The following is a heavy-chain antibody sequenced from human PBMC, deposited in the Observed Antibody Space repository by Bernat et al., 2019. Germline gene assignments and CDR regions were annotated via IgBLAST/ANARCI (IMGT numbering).Heavy chain of an antibody. CDR3: AKIISGTGIAY. CDR2: IGGSGSTT. Sequence: EVQLLESGGGLVQPGGSLRLSCAAAGFTFSTYGMTWVRRAPGRGLEWVSAIGGSGSTTYYADSVKGRFTISRDNSKTTVSLQMNSLRAEDTAIYYCAKIISGTGIAYWGQGTLVTVSS. J-gene: IGHJ4*02. V-gene: IGHV3-23*01. CDR1: GFTFSTYG. D-gene: IGHD6-13*01.